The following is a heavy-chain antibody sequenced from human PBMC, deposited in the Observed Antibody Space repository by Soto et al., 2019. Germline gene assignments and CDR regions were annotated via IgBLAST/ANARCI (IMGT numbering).Heavy chain of an antibody. D-gene: IGHD3-22*01. J-gene: IGHJ5*01. CDR3: ATLHYYDSSGYYNWFDS. CDR1: GGSISSGGYY. Sequence: SETLSLTCTVSGGSISSGGYYWSWIRQHPGKGLEWIGYIYYSGSTYYNPSLKSRVTISVDTSKNQFSLKLSSVTAADTAVYYCATLHYYDSSGYYNWFDSWGQGTLVTVSS. CDR2: IYYSGST. V-gene: IGHV4-31*03.